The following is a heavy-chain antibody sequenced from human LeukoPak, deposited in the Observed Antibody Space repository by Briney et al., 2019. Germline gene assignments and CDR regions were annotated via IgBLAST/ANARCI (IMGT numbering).Heavy chain of an antibody. V-gene: IGHV3-23*01. CDR2: ITSSGRTA. CDR1: GFTFSRHA. Sequence: GGSLRLSCGASGFTFSRHAMSWVRQAPGKGLKWVSVITSSGRTAYYGDSVKGRFTMSRDNSKNTLYLQMNSLRPEDTAVYYCAKETGGDDSAYFDHWGQGTLVTVSS. J-gene: IGHJ4*02. CDR3: AKETGGDDSAYFDH. D-gene: IGHD2-21*02.